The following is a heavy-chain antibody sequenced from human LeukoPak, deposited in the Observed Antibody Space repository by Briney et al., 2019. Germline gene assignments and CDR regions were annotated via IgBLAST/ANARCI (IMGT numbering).Heavy chain of an antibody. Sequence: SQTLSPTCTVSSGSISCGSYYWSWIRQPAGKGLERIGRIYTSGSTNYNPSLKSRVTISVDTSKNQFSLKLSSVTAADTAVYYCARDVLGGYSYGSPHPFYMDVWGKGTTVTVSS. J-gene: IGHJ6*03. D-gene: IGHD5-18*01. CDR2: IYTSGST. CDR3: ARDVLGGYSYGSPHPFYMDV. V-gene: IGHV4-61*02. CDR1: SGSISCGSYY.